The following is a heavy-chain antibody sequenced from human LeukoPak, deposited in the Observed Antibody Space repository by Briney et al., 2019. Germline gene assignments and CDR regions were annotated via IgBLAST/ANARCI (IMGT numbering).Heavy chain of an antibody. CDR1: GGSISSYY. D-gene: IGHD3-10*01. CDR2: IYYSGST. CDR3: ASLSRSGTQTLDY. J-gene: IGHJ4*02. Sequence: PSETLSLTCTVSGGSISSYYWGWIRQPPGKGLEWIGYIYYSGSTNYNPSLKSRVTISVDTSKNQSSLKLSSVTAADTAVYYCASLSRSGTQTLDYWGQGTLVTVSS. V-gene: IGHV4-59*08.